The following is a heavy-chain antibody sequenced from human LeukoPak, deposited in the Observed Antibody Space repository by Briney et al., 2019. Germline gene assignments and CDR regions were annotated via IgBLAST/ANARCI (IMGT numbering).Heavy chain of an antibody. D-gene: IGHD3-3*01. CDR1: GFTFSSYA. J-gene: IGHJ6*02. Sequence: GGSLRLSCAASGFTFSSYAMSWVRQAPGKGLEWVAVISYDGSNKYYVDSVKGRFTISRDNSKNTLYLQMNSLRVEDTAVYYCAKKYDSYGMDVWGQGTTVTVSS. CDR2: ISYDGSNK. V-gene: IGHV3-30*18. CDR3: AKKYDSYGMDV.